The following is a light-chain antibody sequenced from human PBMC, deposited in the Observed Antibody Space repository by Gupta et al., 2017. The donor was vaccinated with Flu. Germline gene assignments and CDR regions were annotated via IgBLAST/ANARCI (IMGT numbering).Light chain of an antibody. CDR3: HQSSDLPWT. V-gene: IGKV6-21*01. CDR1: QNIGGA. J-gene: IGKJ1*01. Sequence: EIVLTQSPDFQSVTPKEKVTITCQASQNIGGALHWYQQKPDQSPKVLIKYASQPWSGVPSRFSGSGSGTDFTLTINGLETEDAATYYCHQSSDLPWTFGQGTKVEIK. CDR2: YAS.